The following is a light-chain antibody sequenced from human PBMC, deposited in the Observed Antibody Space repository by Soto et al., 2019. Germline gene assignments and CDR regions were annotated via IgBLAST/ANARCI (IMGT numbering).Light chain of an antibody. CDR3: QHYDHLPPFT. Sequence: EIQMNHSPSSLSASVGERVTIPCPASQDIRTELSWYQQKPGRAPKLLIYGASNLETGVPSRFSGSGYGTNFTFTISSLQPEGIATYYCQHYDHLPPFTFGPGTKVAIK. J-gene: IGKJ3*01. V-gene: IGKV1-33*01. CDR2: GAS. CDR1: QDIRTE.